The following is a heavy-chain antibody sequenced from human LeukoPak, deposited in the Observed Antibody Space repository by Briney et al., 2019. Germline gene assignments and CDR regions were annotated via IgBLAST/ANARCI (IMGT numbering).Heavy chain of an antibody. J-gene: IGHJ4*02. D-gene: IGHD2-15*01. Sequence: ASVKVSCKASGYTFTGYYMHWVRQAPGQGLEWMGWINPNSGGTNYAQKFQGRVTMTRDMSISTAYMELSRLRSDDTAVYYCARAELGYCSGGSCYPVLYWGQGTLVTVSS. V-gene: IGHV1-2*02. CDR3: ARAELGYCSGGSCYPVLY. CDR1: GYTFTGYY. CDR2: INPNSGGT.